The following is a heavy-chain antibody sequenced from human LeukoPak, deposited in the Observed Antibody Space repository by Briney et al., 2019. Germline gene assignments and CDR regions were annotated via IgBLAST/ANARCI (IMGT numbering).Heavy chain of an antibody. CDR2: IYYSGST. CDR1: GDSISSSSSY. V-gene: IGHV4-39*01. J-gene: IGHJ4*02. D-gene: IGHD3-22*01. Sequence: SETLSLTCSVSGDSISSSSSYWGWIRQPPGKGLEWIGSIYYSGSTYYNPSLKSRVTISVDTSKNQFSLKLSSVTAADTAVYYCARHRWDDSSGYPMYYFDYWGQGTLVTVSS. CDR3: ARHRWDDSSGYPMYYFDY.